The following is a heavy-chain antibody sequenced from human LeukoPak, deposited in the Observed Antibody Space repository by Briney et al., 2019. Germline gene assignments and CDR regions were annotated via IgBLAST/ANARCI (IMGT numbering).Heavy chain of an antibody. CDR1: GYTFTSRG. CDR2: VSAYNGNT. D-gene: IGHD6-19*01. CDR3: ARDAPQWRNAFDF. Sequence: ASVKVSCKVSGYTFTSRGICWVRQAPGQGLEWMGWVSAYNGNTNYAQKFQGRVTMTTDTSTSTAYMELRSLRSDDTAVYYCARDAPQWRNAFDFWGHGTMVTVSS. J-gene: IGHJ3*01. V-gene: IGHV1-18*01.